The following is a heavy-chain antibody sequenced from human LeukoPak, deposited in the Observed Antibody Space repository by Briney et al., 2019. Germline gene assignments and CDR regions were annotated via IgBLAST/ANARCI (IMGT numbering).Heavy chain of an antibody. CDR2: ISWNSGSI. Sequence: PGRSLRLSCAASGFTFDDYAMHWVRQAPGKGPEWVSGISWNSGSIGYADSVKGRFTISRDNAKNSLYLQMNSLRAEDTALYYCAKDMIGYNGSPRGWFDPWGQGTLVTVSS. CDR1: GFTFDDYA. J-gene: IGHJ5*02. D-gene: IGHD1-26*01. V-gene: IGHV3-9*01. CDR3: AKDMIGYNGSPRGWFDP.